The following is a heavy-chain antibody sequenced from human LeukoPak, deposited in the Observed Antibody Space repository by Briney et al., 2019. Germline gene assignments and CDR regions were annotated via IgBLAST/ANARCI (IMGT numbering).Heavy chain of an antibody. V-gene: IGHV4-59*08. J-gene: IGHJ4*02. CDR2: IYYTGRT. Sequence: PSETLSLTCSVSGGSINSDYWSWLRQPPGKGPEWIGYIYYTGRTTYSHSLESRATISADTSRKQFSLRLSSVTAADTGVYYCARHTYSGYDHLTWGQGTRVTVSS. CDR3: ARHTYSGYDHLT. CDR1: GGSINSDY. D-gene: IGHD5-12*01.